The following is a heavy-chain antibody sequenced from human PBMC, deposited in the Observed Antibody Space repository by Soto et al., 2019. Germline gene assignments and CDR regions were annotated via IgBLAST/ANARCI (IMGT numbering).Heavy chain of an antibody. Sequence: SETLSLTCAVYGGSFSGYYWSWIRQPPGKGLEWIGEINHSGSTNYNPSLKSRVTISVDTSKNQFSLKLSSVTAADTAVYYCAREMYSRGGSCYYILYSGPGPLVSLSS. CDR3: AREMYSRGGSCYYILY. V-gene: IGHV4-34*01. CDR1: GGSFSGYY. J-gene: IGHJ4*02. D-gene: IGHD2-15*01. CDR2: INHSGST.